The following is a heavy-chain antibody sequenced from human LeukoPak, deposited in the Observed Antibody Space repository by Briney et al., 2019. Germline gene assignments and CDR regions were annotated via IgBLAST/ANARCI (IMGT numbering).Heavy chain of an antibody. V-gene: IGHV3-21*04. CDR2: ISSSSSYI. D-gene: IGHD3-3*01. CDR3: AKDSTIFGVGSLYYMDV. CDR1: GFTFSSYS. Sequence: GGSLRLSCAASGFTFSSYSMNWVRQAPGKGLEWVSSISSSSSYIYYADSVKGRFTISRDNAKNSLYLQMNSLRAEDTAVYYCAKDSTIFGVGSLYYMDVWGKGTTVTVSS. J-gene: IGHJ6*03.